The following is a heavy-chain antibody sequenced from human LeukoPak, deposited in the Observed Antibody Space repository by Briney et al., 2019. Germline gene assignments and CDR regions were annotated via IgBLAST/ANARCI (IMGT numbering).Heavy chain of an antibody. J-gene: IGHJ4*02. CDR3: ARAFLVGYSPEEYFFDY. CDR1: GGSISSRNW. Sequence: SGTLSLTCAVSGGSISSRNWWSWVRQPPGKGLEWIGEVFHSGITNQNPSLKSRVTMSVDKSKNQFSLNLSSVTAADTAVYYCARAFLVGYSPEEYFFDYWGQGTLVTVSS. V-gene: IGHV4-4*02. D-gene: IGHD2-15*01. CDR2: VFHSGIT.